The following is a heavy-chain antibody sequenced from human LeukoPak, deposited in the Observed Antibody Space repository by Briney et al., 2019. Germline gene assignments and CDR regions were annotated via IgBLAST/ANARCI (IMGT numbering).Heavy chain of an antibody. CDR2: IIPIFGTA. Sequence: ASVKVSCKASGGTFSSYAISWVRQAPGQGLEWMGGIIPIFGTANYAQKFQGRVTITADKSTSTAYMELSSLRSEDTAVYYCARGCSGGSCYWFDPWGQGTLVTVSS. CDR1: GGTFSSYA. V-gene: IGHV1-69*06. CDR3: ARGCSGGSCYWFDP. D-gene: IGHD2-15*01. J-gene: IGHJ5*02.